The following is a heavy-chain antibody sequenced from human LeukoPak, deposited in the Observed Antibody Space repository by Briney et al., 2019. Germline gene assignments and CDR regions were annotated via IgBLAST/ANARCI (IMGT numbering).Heavy chain of an antibody. CDR1: GFTFSSYW. J-gene: IGHJ4*02. CDR2: IKQDGSEK. Sequence: GGSLRLSCAASGFTFSSYWMSWVRQAPGKGLEWVANIKQDGSEKYYVDSLKGRFTISRDNAKNSLYLQMNSLRAEDTAVYYCATSGSYDFWSGYFQYWGQGTPVTVSS. CDR3: ATSGSYDFWSGYFQY. D-gene: IGHD3-3*01. V-gene: IGHV3-7*01.